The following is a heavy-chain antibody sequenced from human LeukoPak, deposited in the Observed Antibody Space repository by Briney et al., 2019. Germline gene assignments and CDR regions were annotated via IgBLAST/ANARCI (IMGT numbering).Heavy chain of an antibody. D-gene: IGHD3-10*01. CDR2: IKQDGSEK. V-gene: IGHV3-7*01. CDR3: ARTYYYGSGSYYPHDY. J-gene: IGHJ4*02. Sequence: PGGSLRLSCAASGFTFSSYWMSWVRQAPGKGLEWVANIKQDGSEKYYVDSVKGRFTISRDNAKNSLYLQMNSLRAEDTAVYYCARTYYYGSGSYYPHDYWGQGTLVTVSS. CDR1: GFTFSSYW.